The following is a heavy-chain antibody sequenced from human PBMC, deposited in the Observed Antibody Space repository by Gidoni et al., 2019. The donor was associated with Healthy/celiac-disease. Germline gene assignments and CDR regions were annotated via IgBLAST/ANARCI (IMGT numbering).Heavy chain of an antibody. CDR3: ARDAPWGPIGSGSPTY. J-gene: IGHJ4*02. CDR2: ISYDGSNK. D-gene: IGHD3-10*01. Sequence: QVQLVESGGGVVQPGRSLRLSCAASGFTFSSYAMHWVRQAPGKGLEWVAVISYDGSNKYYADSVKGRFTISRDNSKNTLYLQMNSLRAEDTAVYYCARDAPWGPIGSGSPTYWGQGTLVTVSS. V-gene: IGHV3-30-3*01. CDR1: GFTFSSYA.